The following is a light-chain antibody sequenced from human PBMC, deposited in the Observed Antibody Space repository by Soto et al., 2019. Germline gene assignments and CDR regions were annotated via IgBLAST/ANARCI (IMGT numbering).Light chain of an antibody. CDR1: SSDVGGYKH. CDR2: EVS. CDR3: NSQRSSGTRV. V-gene: IGLV2-14*01. Sequence: QSALTRAASVSGSPGQSVTISCTGTSSDVGGYKHVSWYQHHPGKSPKLMIYEVSNRPSGVSNRFSGSKSGYTASLTISGLQAEDEADYFCNSQRSSGTRVFGTGTKVTVL. J-gene: IGLJ1*01.